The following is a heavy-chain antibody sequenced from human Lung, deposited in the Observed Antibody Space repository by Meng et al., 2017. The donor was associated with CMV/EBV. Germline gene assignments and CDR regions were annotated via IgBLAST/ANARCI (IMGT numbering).Heavy chain of an antibody. J-gene: IGHJ4*02. CDR2: ISVTGSQI. Sequence: SXAASGFTFSIYEMNWVRQAPGKGLEWVSFISVTGSQIYYADSVKGRFTISRDNAQNSLYLQMNSLRGDDTAVYYCARGIRRRDELWNWRRSRNNVFYIDSWGQGRXVTVSS. CDR3: ARGIRRRDELWNWRRSRNNVFYIDS. D-gene: IGHD1/OR15-1a*01. V-gene: IGHV3-48*03. CDR1: GFTFSIYE.